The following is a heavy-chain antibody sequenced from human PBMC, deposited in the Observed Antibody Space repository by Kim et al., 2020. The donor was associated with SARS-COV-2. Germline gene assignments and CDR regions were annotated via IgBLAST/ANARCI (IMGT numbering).Heavy chain of an antibody. CDR1: GYSFTSYW. J-gene: IGHJ6*02. CDR2: IYPGDSDT. CDR3: ARSGGGYYYGSGSYRLYYYGMDV. V-gene: IGHV5-51*01. Sequence: GESLKISCKGSGYSFTSYWIGWVRQMPGKGLEWMGIIYPGDSDTRYSPSFQGQVTISADKSISTAYLQWSSLKASDTAMYYCARSGGGYYYGSGSYRLYYYGMDVWGQGTTVTVSS. D-gene: IGHD3-10*01.